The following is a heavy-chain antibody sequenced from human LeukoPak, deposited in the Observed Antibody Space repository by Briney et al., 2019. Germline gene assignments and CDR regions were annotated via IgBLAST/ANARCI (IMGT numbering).Heavy chain of an antibody. D-gene: IGHD3-10*01. CDR2: INQDGSEN. J-gene: IGHJ4*02. Sequence: GGSLRLSCAASGFSFSDLWMGWVRQAPGKGLEWVANINQDGSENYYLDSVKGRFTISRDNAKKSLYLQMNSLRAEDTAVYYCTKGRSNHYWGQGTLVTVST. V-gene: IGHV3-7*01. CDR3: TKGRSNHY. CDR1: GFSFSDLW.